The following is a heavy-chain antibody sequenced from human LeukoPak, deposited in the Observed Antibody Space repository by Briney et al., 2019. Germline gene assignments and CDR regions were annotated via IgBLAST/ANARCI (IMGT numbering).Heavy chain of an antibody. CDR1: GFTFNNYA. D-gene: IGHD3-10*01. CDR3: AKTKVPNYYGSGSYVDF. J-gene: IGHJ4*02. V-gene: IGHV3-23*01. Sequence: PGGSLRLSCVASGFTFNNYAMSWVRQAPGRGLEWVSVISATGGTTYYADSVKGRFTISRDNSKNTLYLQVNGLRAEDTAVYYCAKTKVPNYYGSGSYVDFWGQGTLVTVSS. CDR2: ISATGGTT.